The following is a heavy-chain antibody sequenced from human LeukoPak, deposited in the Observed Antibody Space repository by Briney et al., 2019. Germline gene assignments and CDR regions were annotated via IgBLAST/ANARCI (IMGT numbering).Heavy chain of an antibody. CDR3: EKDRARAAAGFFDY. J-gene: IGHJ4*02. CDR2: ISAGGGAI. D-gene: IGHD6-13*01. Sequence: PGGSLRLSCAASGFTFSNYDMGWVRQAPGEGLEWVSSISAGGGAIYYADSAKGRFTISRDNSKNTLDLQLNSLRAEDTGVYYCEKDRARAAAGFFDYWGQGTLVTVSS. CDR1: GFTFSNYD. V-gene: IGHV3-23*01.